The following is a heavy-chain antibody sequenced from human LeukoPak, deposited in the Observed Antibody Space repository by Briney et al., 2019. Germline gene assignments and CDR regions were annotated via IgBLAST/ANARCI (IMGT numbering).Heavy chain of an antibody. CDR3: AKRGHYSINWYHYFDY. D-gene: IGHD6-13*01. J-gene: IGHJ4*02. Sequence: GGSPRLSCAASGFTFTTYGLHWIRQAPVKGLEWVAAIASKGGSEYYADSVKGRFTISRDNSKNTLFLQMNSLRPDDTAVYYCAKRGHYSINWYHYFDYWGQGTLVTVSS. V-gene: IGHV3-30*18. CDR2: IASKGGSE. CDR1: GFTFTTYG.